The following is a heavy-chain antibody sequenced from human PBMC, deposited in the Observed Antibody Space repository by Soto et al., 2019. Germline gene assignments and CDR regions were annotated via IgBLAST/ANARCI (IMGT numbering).Heavy chain of an antibody. CDR3: AKYTTRERQLRVDY. J-gene: IGHJ4*02. V-gene: IGHV1-18*01. Sequence: QDQLVQSGAEVKEPGASVKISCKTSGYTFASYGISWVRQAPGHGLEWMGWINTLTDSTYYAQKYQGRLTMTTDTSTRTVYMELRSLRSDDTAFYYCAKYTTRERQLRVDYWGQGTLVTVSS. CDR2: INTLTDST. CDR1: GYTFASYG. D-gene: IGHD6-13*01.